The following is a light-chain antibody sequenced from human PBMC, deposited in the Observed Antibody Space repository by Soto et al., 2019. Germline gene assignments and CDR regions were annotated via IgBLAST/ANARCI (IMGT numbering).Light chain of an antibody. CDR2: GPS. Sequence: EIILTKAPASLSVSPRERATLSSRARQSVNNNLACYQQKRGQAPSLLIDGPSTRATGIPGRFRGSGSGTEFTVTITSLQSEDFAVYFCQQYNNWPQDTFGQGTQLESK. V-gene: IGKV3-15*01. J-gene: IGKJ2*01. CDR1: QSVNNN. CDR3: QQYNNWPQDT.